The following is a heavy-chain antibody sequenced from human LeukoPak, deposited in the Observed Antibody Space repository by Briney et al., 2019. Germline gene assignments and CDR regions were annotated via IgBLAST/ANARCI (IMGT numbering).Heavy chain of an antibody. V-gene: IGHV4-39*02. J-gene: IGHJ4*02. CDR1: GGSIRSSYYY. Sequence: KASETLSLTCTVSGGSIRSSYYYWGWIRQPPGKGLEWIGSIYDSGSTYYDPSLKSRVTISVDTSKNQFSLKLNSVTAADTAVYYCARDKMVGATYFDYWGQGTLVTVSS. D-gene: IGHD1-26*01. CDR2: IYDSGST. CDR3: ARDKMVGATYFDY.